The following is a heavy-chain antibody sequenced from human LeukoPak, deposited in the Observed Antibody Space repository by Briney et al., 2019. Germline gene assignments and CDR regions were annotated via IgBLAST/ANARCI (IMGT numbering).Heavy chain of an antibody. CDR1: GFAFRTYL. V-gene: IGHV3-7*01. Sequence: PGGSLRLSCAASGFAFRTYLMTWVRQAPGKGLEWVASINQDGSGKYYVDSVKGRFTISRGNTKNSLYLQMNTLRAGDTAVYYCARQSARNWFDPWGQGTLVTVSS. D-gene: IGHD3-3*01. J-gene: IGHJ5*02. CDR2: INQDGSGK. CDR3: ARQSARNWFDP.